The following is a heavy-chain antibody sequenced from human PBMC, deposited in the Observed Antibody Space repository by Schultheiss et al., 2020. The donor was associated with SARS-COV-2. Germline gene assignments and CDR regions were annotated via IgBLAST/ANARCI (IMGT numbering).Heavy chain of an antibody. CDR3: ARQGRRGYGGRWGMDV. Sequence: SQTLSLTCAVYGGSFSGYYWSWIRQPPGKGLEWIGRIYYSGSTYYNPSLKSRVTISVDTSKNQFSLKLSSVTAADTAVYYCARQGRRGYGGRWGMDVWGQGTTVTVSS. V-gene: IGHV4-34*01. CDR2: IYYSGST. D-gene: IGHD5-18*01. CDR1: GGSFSGYY. J-gene: IGHJ6*02.